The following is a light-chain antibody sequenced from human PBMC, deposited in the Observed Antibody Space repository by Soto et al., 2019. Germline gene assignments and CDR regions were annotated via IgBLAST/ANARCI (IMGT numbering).Light chain of an antibody. CDR1: QSIATF. Sequence: DIQMTQSPSSLAVSVRDRVTITCRASQSIATFLHWYQQTPGKAPKLLIYASFNLQSGVPSRFSGSGSGTDFTLTISSLQPSDFATYYCQQSYNIPYTFGQGTKLEIK. CDR3: QQSYNIPYT. V-gene: IGKV1-39*01. CDR2: ASF. J-gene: IGKJ2*01.